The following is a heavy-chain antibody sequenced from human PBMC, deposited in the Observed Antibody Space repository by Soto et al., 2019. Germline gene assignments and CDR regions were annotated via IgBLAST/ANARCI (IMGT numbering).Heavy chain of an antibody. CDR3: ARYRREAVAGYTLDN. J-gene: IGHJ4*02. CDR2: VYNSGSN. CDR1: GGSISSNY. V-gene: IGHV4-59*01. D-gene: IGHD6-13*01. Sequence: KTSETLSLTCTVSGGSISSNYWTWIRQHPGKGLEWIGYVYNSGSNNYNPSLKSRVTISEDTSKSQFSLKVNSMTAADTAVYYCARYRREAVAGYTLDNWGQGILVTVSS.